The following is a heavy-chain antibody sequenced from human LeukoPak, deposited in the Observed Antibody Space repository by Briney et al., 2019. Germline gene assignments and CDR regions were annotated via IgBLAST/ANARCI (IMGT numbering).Heavy chain of an antibody. CDR3: ARGNSATTTFDF. CDR1: GFSVDSVF. CDR2: VMPGGHI. J-gene: IGHJ4*02. Sequence: GGSLRLSCRASGFSVDSVFMNWVRQPPGKGLEWVSFVMPGGHIDYTDSVKGRFTISRDSFKNTLSLQMNSLRVDDTAVYYCARGNSATTTFDFWGQGTLVTVSS. D-gene: IGHD4-17*01. V-gene: IGHV3-66*01.